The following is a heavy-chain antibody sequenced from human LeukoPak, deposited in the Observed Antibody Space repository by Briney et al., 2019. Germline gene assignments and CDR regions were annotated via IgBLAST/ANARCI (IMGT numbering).Heavy chain of an antibody. D-gene: IGHD3-9*01. V-gene: IGHV3-21*01. CDR3: ARALGGYDILTGQDY. J-gene: IGHJ4*02. Sequence: PGGSLRLSCAASGFTFSSYSMNWVRQAPGKGLEWVSSISSSSSYIYYADSVKGRFTISRDNAKNSLYLQVNSLRAEDTAVYYCARALGGYDILTGQDYWGQGTLVTVSS. CDR1: GFTFSSYS. CDR2: ISSSSSYI.